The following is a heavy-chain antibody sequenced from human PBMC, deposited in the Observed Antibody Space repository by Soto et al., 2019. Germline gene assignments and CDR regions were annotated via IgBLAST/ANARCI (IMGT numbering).Heavy chain of an antibody. Sequence: EVQLVESGGDLVRPGGSLRLSCAASGFTFSGHWMHWVRQVPGKGLEWGSRVNTDGGTSAYADSVKGRLTISRENDKKTLYLQMSGLRAEDATVYYCAREAGYCSRTSCYRHDSETWGKGTTVSVSS. CDR3: AREAGYCSRTSCYRHDSET. V-gene: IGHV3-74*03. CDR2: VNTDGGTS. J-gene: IGHJ3*02. D-gene: IGHD2-2*01. CDR1: GFTFSGHW.